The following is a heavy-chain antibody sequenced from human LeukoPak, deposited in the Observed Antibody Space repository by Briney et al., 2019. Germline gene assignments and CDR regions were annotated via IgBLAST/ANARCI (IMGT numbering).Heavy chain of an antibody. CDR1: GGSFSGYY. Sequence: SETLSLTCAVYGGSFSGYYWSWIRQPPGKGLEWIGEINHSGSTNYNPSLKSRVTISVDTSKNQFSLKLSSVTAADTAVYYCARSLSVMVRGAAYYYYGMDVWGQGTTVTVSS. D-gene: IGHD3-10*01. CDR2: INHSGST. J-gene: IGHJ6*02. CDR3: ARSLSVMVRGAAYYYYGMDV. V-gene: IGHV4-34*01.